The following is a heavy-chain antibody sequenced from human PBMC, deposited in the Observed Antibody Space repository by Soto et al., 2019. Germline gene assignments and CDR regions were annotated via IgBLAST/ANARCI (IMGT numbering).Heavy chain of an antibody. J-gene: IGHJ6*02. V-gene: IGHV3-30-3*01. CDR2: ISYDGNNK. D-gene: IGHD3-3*01. CDR1: GFTFSSYA. Sequence: QVQLVESGGGVVQPGRSLRLSCAASGFTFSSYAMHWVRQAPGKGLEWVAVISYDGNNKYYADSVKGRFTISRDNSKNTLYLQMNRLRPEDTALYYCAREAYYDFWTSLAYYYSGMDVGGQGATVTGAS. CDR3: AREAYYDFWTSLAYYYSGMDV.